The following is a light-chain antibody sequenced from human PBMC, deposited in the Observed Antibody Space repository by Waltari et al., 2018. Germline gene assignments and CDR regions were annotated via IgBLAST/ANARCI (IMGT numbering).Light chain of an antibody. CDR3: LSYTTSDTYV. CDR2: DVT. V-gene: IGLV2-14*03. Sequence: SALPQPASVSGSPGQSISISCPGTSSDVGRYDYVSWYQQHPDKAPKLLRYDVTQRPSGISHRFSGSKSGYTASLTISGLQAEDEADYYCLSYTTSDTYVFGSGTRVTVL. J-gene: IGLJ1*01. CDR1: SSDVGRYDY.